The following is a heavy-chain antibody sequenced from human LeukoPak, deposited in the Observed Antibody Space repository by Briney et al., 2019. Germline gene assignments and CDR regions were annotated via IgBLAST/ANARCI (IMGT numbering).Heavy chain of an antibody. CDR3: ARDYCSSTSCSRASWFDP. CDR1: GYTFTSYY. CDR2: INPSGGST. D-gene: IGHD2-2*01. V-gene: IGHV1-46*03. J-gene: IGHJ5*02. Sequence: ASVKVSCKASGYTFTSYYMHWVRQAPGQGLERMGIINPSGGSTSYAQKFQGRVTMTRDTSTSTVYMELSSLRSEDTAVYYCARDYCSSTSCSRASWFDPWGQGTLVTVSS.